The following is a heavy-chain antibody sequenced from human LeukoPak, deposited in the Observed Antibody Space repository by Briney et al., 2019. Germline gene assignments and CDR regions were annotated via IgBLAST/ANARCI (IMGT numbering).Heavy chain of an antibody. Sequence: GGSLRLSCAASGFAFSSYAMHWVRQAPGKGLEYVSAISSNGGSTYYANSVKGRFTISRDNSKNTLYLQMGSLRAEDMAVYYCARSLRFDYWGQGTLVTVSS. CDR1: GFAFSSYA. CDR3: ARSLRFDY. J-gene: IGHJ4*02. CDR2: ISSNGGST. V-gene: IGHV3-64*01.